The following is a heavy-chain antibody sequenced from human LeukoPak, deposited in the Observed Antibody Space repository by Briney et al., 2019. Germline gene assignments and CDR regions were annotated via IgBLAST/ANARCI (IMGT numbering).Heavy chain of an antibody. Sequence: SETLSLTCAVYGGSFSGYYWSWIRQPPGKGLEWIGEINHSGSTYYNPSLKSRVTISVDRSKNQFSLKLSSVTAADTAVYYCARVGDYYDSDYWGQGTLVTVSS. J-gene: IGHJ4*02. D-gene: IGHD3-22*01. CDR1: GGSFSGYY. CDR2: INHSGST. CDR3: ARVGDYYDSDY. V-gene: IGHV4-34*01.